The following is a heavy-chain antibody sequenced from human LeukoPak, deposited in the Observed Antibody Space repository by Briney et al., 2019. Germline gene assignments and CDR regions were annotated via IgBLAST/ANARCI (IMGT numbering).Heavy chain of an antibody. Sequence: SETLSLTCTVSGGSISSYYWSWIRQPPGKGLEWIGYIYYSGSTNYNPSLKSRVTISVDTSKNQFSLKLSSVTAADTAVYYCARDRYVFDYWGQGTLVTVSP. CDR3: ARDRYVFDY. CDR1: GGSISSYY. CDR2: IYYSGST. V-gene: IGHV4-59*01. D-gene: IGHD3-16*01. J-gene: IGHJ4*02.